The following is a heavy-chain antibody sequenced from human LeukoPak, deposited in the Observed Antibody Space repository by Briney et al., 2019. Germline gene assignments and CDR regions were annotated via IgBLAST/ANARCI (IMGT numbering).Heavy chain of an antibody. D-gene: IGHD3-22*01. CDR2: INPNSGGT. V-gene: IGHV1-2*02. CDR1: GYTFTGYY. Sequence: GASVKVSCKASGYTFTGYYMHWVRQAPGQGLEWMGWINPNSGGTNYAQKFQGRVTMTRDTSISTAYMELSRLRSDDTAVYYCAREFRDSSRYPWGYGNYMDVWGKGTTVTVSS. J-gene: IGHJ6*03. CDR3: AREFRDSSRYPWGYGNYMDV.